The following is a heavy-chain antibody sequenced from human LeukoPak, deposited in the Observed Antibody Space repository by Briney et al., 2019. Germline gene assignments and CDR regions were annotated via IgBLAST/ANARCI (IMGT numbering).Heavy chain of an antibody. J-gene: IGHJ6*03. CDR2: INPNSGGT. Sequence: ASVKVSCKASGYTSTGYYMHWVRQAPGQGLEWMGWINPNSGGTNYAQKFQGRVTMTRDTSISTAYMELSRLRSDDTAVYYCARDGRYSSPYYMDVWGKGTTVTVSS. V-gene: IGHV1-2*02. CDR1: GYTSTGYY. D-gene: IGHD6-13*01. CDR3: ARDGRYSSPYYMDV.